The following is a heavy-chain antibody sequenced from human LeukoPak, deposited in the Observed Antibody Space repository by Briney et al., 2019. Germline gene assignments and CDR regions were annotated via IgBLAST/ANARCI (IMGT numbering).Heavy chain of an antibody. CDR1: GFTFSSYA. CDR3: AKYSYNYGAFDY. CDR2: IIGSGGSI. D-gene: IGHD5-18*01. Sequence: GGSLRLSCAASGFTFSSYAMSWVRQAPGEGLGCVSAIIGSGGSIYYADSVKGRFTISRDNSKNTLYLQMNSLRAEDTAVYYCAKYSYNYGAFDYWGQGTLVTVSS. J-gene: IGHJ4*02. V-gene: IGHV3-23*01.